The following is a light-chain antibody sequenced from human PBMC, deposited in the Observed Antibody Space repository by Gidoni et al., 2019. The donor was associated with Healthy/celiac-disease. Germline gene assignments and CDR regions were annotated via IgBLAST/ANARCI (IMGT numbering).Light chain of an antibody. CDR3: SSYTSSSTLV. V-gene: IGLV2-14*03. J-gene: IGLJ1*01. CDR2: DVS. Sequence: QSALTQPASVAGSPGQSIPISCTGTSSDVGGYNYVSWYQQHPGKAPKRMIYDVSNRPSGVSNRFSGSKSGNTASRTISGLQAEDEADYYCSSYTSSSTLVFGTGTKVTVL. CDR1: SSDVGGYNY.